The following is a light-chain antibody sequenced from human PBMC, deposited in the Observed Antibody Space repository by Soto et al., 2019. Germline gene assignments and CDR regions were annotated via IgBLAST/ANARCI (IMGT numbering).Light chain of an antibody. CDR1: QSISSY. V-gene: IGKV1-39*01. CDR3: QQYVGSPIT. CDR2: DAS. J-gene: IGKJ5*01. Sequence: DIQMTQSPSSLSASVGDRVTITCRASQSISSYLNWYQQKPGQAPKLLIYDASNLESGVPSRFSGSGSGTEFTLTISSLQPEDFALYYCQQYVGSPITFGQGTRLE.